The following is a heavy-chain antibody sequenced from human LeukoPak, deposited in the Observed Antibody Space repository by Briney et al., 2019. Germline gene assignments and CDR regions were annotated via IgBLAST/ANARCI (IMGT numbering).Heavy chain of an antibody. Sequence: PGRSLRLSCAASGFTFSSYEMNWVRQAPGKGLEWVSYISSSGSTIYYADSVKGRFTISRDNAKNSLYLQMNSLRAEDTAVYYCARDLAWTSTVTPFGYWGQGTLVTVSS. D-gene: IGHD4-17*01. J-gene: IGHJ4*02. V-gene: IGHV3-48*03. CDR3: ARDLAWTSTVTPFGY. CDR2: ISSSGSTI. CDR1: GFTFSSYE.